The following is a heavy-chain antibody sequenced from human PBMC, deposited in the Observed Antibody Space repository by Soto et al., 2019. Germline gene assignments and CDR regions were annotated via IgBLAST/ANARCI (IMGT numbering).Heavy chain of an antibody. CDR1: GGSLSRSDYY. V-gene: IGHV4-39*01. Sequence: SETLSLTCTVSGGSLSRSDYYWGWIRQSPGKGLEWIGSIYYSGSTYYNPSLKSRVTISVDTSKNQFSLKLSSVTAADTAVYYCASLTLGHCNTTSCNYNWFDPWGQGTQVTVSS. CDR3: ASLTLGHCNTTSCNYNWFDP. CDR2: IYYSGST. D-gene: IGHD2-2*01. J-gene: IGHJ5*02.